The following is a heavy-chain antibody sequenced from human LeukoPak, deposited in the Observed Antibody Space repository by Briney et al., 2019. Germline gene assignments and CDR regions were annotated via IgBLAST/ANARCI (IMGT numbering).Heavy chain of an antibody. Sequence: GGFLRPSWAAAGSTCCTYVWHWVRQPPGKGLMWVGRISHDGTDTSYAHSVKDRLTAARDNAKNTLYLQMLSPRAADAAVYDCARHLGAYETPCDYWRGATLVAVS. CDR1: GSTCCTYV. D-gene: IGHD5-12*01. CDR2: ISHDGTDT. CDR3: ARHLGAYETPCDY. V-gene: IGHV3-74*01. J-gene: IGHJ4*02.